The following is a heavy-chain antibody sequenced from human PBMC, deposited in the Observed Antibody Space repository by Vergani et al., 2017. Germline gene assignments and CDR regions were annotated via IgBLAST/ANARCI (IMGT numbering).Heavy chain of an antibody. Sequence: EVRLVQSGAEVKQPGESLKISCQASGYSYNSYWIAWVRQKPGKGLEWMGVMYPGDSDATYSPPFQGHVTMSSDRITTASLQWNSLKASDTATYYCGRLRGASCAVTTCYVDYWGQGTLVTVSS. V-gene: IGHV5-51*06. D-gene: IGHD2-2*01. CDR1: GYSYNSYW. J-gene: IGHJ4*02. CDR3: GRLRGASCAVTTCYVDY. CDR2: MYPGDSDA.